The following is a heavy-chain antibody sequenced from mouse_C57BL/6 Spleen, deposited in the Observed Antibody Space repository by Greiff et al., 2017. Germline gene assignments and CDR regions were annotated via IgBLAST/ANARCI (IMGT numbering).Heavy chain of an antibody. J-gene: IGHJ2*01. CDR2: ISGGGSYT. D-gene: IGHD2-1*01. CDR1: GFTFSSYD. V-gene: IGHV5-6*01. CDR3: ARPPHLLYYFDY. Sequence: EVQLVESGGDLVKPGGSLKLSCAASGFTFSSYDMSWVRQTPDKRLEWVATISGGGSYTYYPDSVKGRFTISRDNAKNTLYLQMSSLKSEDTAMYYCARPPHLLYYFDYWGQGTTLTVSS.